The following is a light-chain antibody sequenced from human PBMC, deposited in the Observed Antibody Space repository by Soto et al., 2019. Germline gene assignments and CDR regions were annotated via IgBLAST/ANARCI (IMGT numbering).Light chain of an antibody. CDR2: NNN. V-gene: IGLV1-44*01. J-gene: IGLJ3*02. Sequence: QSVLTQPPSASGTPGQRISISCSGRTSNIGSNIVAWYQHLPGTAPKLLIYNNNQRPSGVPDRFFGSKSGSSASLAISGLQPDDESHYYCAAWDDTLNGLVFGGGTKDTVL. CDR1: TSNIGSNI. CDR3: AAWDDTLNGLV.